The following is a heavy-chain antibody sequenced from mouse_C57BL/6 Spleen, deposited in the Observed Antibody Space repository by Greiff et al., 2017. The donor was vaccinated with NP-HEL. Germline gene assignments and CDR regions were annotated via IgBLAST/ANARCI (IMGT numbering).Heavy chain of an antibody. J-gene: IGHJ4*01. CDR2: INPNNGGT. V-gene: IGHV1-18*01. D-gene: IGHD1-1*01. CDR1: GYTFTDYN. Sequence: VQLQQSGPELVKPGASVKIPCKASGYTFTDYNMDWVKQSHGKSLEWIGDINPNNGGTIYNQKFKGKATLTVDKSSSTAYMELRSLTSEDTAVYYCARGYYYGSRDAMDYWGQGTSVTVSS. CDR3: ARGYYYGSRDAMDY.